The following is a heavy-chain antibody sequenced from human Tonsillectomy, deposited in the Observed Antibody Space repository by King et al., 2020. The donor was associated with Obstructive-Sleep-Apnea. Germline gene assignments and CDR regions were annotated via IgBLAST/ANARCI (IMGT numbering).Heavy chain of an antibody. Sequence: QLVQSGGGVVQPGRSLRLSCAASGFTFSSYGMHWVRQAPGKGLEGVAVISYDGSNKYYADSVKGRFTISRDNSKNTLYLQMNSLRAEDTAVYYCAKDRGLLLWFGDNWFDPWGQGTLVTVSS. J-gene: IGHJ5*02. CDR1: GFTFSSYG. CDR3: AKDRGLLLWFGDNWFDP. D-gene: IGHD3-10*01. CDR2: ISYDGSNK. V-gene: IGHV3-30*18.